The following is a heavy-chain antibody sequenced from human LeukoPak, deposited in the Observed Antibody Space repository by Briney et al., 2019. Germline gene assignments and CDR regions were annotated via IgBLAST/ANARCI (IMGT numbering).Heavy chain of an antibody. J-gene: IGHJ4*02. CDR2: IYTSGST. CDR3: ARDRYYYGSGSYIFDY. V-gene: IGHV4-4*07. CDR1: GGSISSYY. Sequence: SETLSLTCTVSGGSISSYYWSWIGQPAGKGLEWIGRIYTSGSTNYNPSLKSRVTVSVDTSKNQFSLRLNSVTAADTAVYYCARDRYYYGSGSYIFDYWGQGTLVTVSS. D-gene: IGHD3-10*01.